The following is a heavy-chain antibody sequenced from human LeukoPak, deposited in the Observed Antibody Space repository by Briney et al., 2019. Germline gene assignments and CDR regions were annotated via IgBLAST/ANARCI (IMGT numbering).Heavy chain of an antibody. CDR3: ARELDYYYYMDV. J-gene: IGHJ6*03. Sequence: SETLSLTCTVAGGSISPYYWSWIRQPPGKGLEWVGYIYYSGSTNYNPSLKSRVTISVDTSKNQFSLKLSSVTAADTAVYYCARELDYYYYMDVWGKGTTVTISS. CDR2: IYYSGST. D-gene: IGHD1-1*01. CDR1: GGSISPYY. V-gene: IGHV4-59*12.